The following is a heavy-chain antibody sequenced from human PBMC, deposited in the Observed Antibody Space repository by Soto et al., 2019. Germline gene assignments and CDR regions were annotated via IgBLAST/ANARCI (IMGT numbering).Heavy chain of an antibody. V-gene: IGHV3-23*01. CDR1: GFTFSSYA. Sequence: GGSLRLSCAASGFTFSSYAMSWVRQAPGKGLEWVSAISGSGGSTYYADSVKGRFTISRDNSKNTLYLQMNSLRAEDTAVYYCAKDLTDPPLTTMIVVVNNWFDPWGQGTLVTVSS. CDR2: ISGSGGST. D-gene: IGHD3-22*01. CDR3: AKDLTDPPLTTMIVVVNNWFDP. J-gene: IGHJ5*02.